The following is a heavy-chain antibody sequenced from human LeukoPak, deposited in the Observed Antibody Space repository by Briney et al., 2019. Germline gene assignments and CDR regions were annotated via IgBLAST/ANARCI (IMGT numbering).Heavy chain of an antibody. Sequence: SQTLSLTCAISGDSISSNSAAWNWISQSPSRGLEWLGRTYYRSKWYNDYAVSVKSRITINPDTSKNQCSLQLNSVTPEDTAVYYCARGLLRLGVDYWGQGTLVTVSS. CDR2: TYYRSKWYN. V-gene: IGHV6-1*01. CDR1: GDSISSNSAA. CDR3: ARGLLRLGVDY. J-gene: IGHJ4*02. D-gene: IGHD5-12*01.